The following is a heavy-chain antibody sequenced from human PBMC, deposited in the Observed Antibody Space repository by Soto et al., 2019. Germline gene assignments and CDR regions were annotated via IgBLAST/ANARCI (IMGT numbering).Heavy chain of an antibody. CDR3: ARHISSVYGDYPWYFDL. CDR1: GGSISSGGYY. V-gene: IGHV4-39*01. D-gene: IGHD4-17*01. Sequence: TSETLSLTCTVSGGSISSGGYYWGWIRQHPGKGLEWIGYIYYSGSTYYNPSLKSRVTISVDTSKNQFSLKLSSVTAADTAVYYCARHISSVYGDYPWYFDLWGRGTLVTVSS. J-gene: IGHJ2*01. CDR2: IYYSGST.